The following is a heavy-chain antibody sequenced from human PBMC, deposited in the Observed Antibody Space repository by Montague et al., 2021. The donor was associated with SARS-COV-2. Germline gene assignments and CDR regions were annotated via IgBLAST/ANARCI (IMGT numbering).Heavy chain of an antibody. CDR3: AREREVERAARTLVAFDM. CDR1: GGSFSVYH. J-gene: IGHJ3*02. CDR2: ISQSGTA. Sequence: SETLSLTCAVYGGSFSVYHWCWLRQSPRSGLERIAEISQSGTAHYNPSLESRVSISIDTSRNQFTLKLSSVTAADTAMYYCAREREVERAARTLVAFDMWGQGKLVTVSS. V-gene: IGHV4-34*01. D-gene: IGHD1-1*01.